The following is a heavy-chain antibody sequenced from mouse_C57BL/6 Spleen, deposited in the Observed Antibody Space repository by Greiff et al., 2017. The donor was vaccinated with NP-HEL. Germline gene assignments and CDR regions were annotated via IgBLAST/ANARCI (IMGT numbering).Heavy chain of an antibody. CDR3: ARHGGGYFDY. Sequence: EVQLVESGGDLVKPGGSLKLSCAASGFTFSSYGMSWVRQTPDKRLEWVATISSGGSYTYYPDSVKGRFTISRDNAKNTLYLQMSSLKSEDTAMYYCARHGGGYFDYWGQGTTLTVSS. CDR2: ISSGGSYT. V-gene: IGHV5-6*01. J-gene: IGHJ2*01. CDR1: GFTFSSYG.